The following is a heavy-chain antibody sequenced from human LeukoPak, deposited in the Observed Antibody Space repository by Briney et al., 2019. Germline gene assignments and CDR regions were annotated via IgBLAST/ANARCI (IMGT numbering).Heavy chain of an antibody. CDR1: GFTFSSYG. D-gene: IGHD2-21*02. J-gene: IGHJ4*02. Sequence: GGSLRLSCAASGFTFSSYGMHWVRQAPGKGLEWVAVISYDGSNKYYADSVKGRFTISRDNSKNTLYLQMNSLRAEDTAVYYCARDKSGDYSMDYWGQGTLVTVSS. CDR2: ISYDGSNK. V-gene: IGHV3-30*03. CDR3: ARDKSGDYSMDY.